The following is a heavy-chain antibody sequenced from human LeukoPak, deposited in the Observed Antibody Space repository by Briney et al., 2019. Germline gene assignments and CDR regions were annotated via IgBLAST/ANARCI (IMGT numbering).Heavy chain of an antibody. CDR1: GFTFSNYA. J-gene: IGHJ6*02. Sequence: GGSLRLSCAASGFTFSNYAMSWVRQAPGKGLEWVSGISGSGGSTYYADSVKGRFTISRDNSKNTLYLQMNSLRAEDTAVYYCAGYTVADYGMDVWGQGTTVTVSS. D-gene: IGHD4-23*01. CDR3: AGYTVADYGMDV. V-gene: IGHV3-23*01. CDR2: ISGSGGST.